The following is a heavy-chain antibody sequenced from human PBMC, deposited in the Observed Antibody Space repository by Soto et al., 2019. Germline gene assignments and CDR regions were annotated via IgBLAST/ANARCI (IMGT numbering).Heavy chain of an antibody. CDR3: AGTHWRPYYYYGMDV. Sequence: QVQLVESGGGLVKPGGSLRLSCAASGFTFSDYSMSWIRQAPGKGLEWVSYISSSGTTIYYADSVKGRFTISRDNAKKPPYLQMNSRRAEDTAVYYCAGTHWRPYYYYGMDVWGQGTTVTVSS. V-gene: IGHV3-11*01. D-gene: IGHD1-1*01. J-gene: IGHJ6*02. CDR1: GFTFSDYS. CDR2: ISSSGTTI.